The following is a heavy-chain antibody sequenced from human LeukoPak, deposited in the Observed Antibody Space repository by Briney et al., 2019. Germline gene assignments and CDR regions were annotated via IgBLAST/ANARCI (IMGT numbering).Heavy chain of an antibody. Sequence: PGGSLRLSCAASGFTFSSYGMHWVRQAPGKGLEWVAFIRYDGSNKYYADSVKGRFTISRDNSKNTLYLQMNSLRAEDTAVYYCARDLNAAAGTPGGVYWGQGTLVTVSS. CDR3: ARDLNAAAGTPGGVY. V-gene: IGHV3-30*02. D-gene: IGHD6-13*01. J-gene: IGHJ4*02. CDR1: GFTFSSYG. CDR2: IRYDGSNK.